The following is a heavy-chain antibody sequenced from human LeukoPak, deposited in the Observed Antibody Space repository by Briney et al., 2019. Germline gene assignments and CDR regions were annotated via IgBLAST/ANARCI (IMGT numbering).Heavy chain of an antibody. Sequence: PSETLSLTCTVSGGSISSYYWSWIRQPAGKGLEWIGRIYTSGSTNYNPSLKSRVTMSVDTSKNQFSLKLSSVTAADTAVYYCARGLVVVAATPDWFDPWGQGTLVTVSS. D-gene: IGHD2-15*01. CDR3: ARGLVVVAATPDWFDP. V-gene: IGHV4-4*07. J-gene: IGHJ5*02. CDR1: GGSISSYY. CDR2: IYTSGST.